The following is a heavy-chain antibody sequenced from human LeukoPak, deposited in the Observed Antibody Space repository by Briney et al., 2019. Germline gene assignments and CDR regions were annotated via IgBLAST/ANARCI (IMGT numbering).Heavy chain of an antibody. J-gene: IGHJ4*02. CDR3: ARGLRFLEWLEDEYYFDY. D-gene: IGHD3-3*01. CDR1: GGSISSYY. Sequence: SETLSLTCTVSGGSISSYYWSWIRQPPGKGLEWIGEINHSGSTNYNPSLKSRVTISVDTSKNQFSLKLSSVTAADTAVYYCARGLRFLEWLEDEYYFDYWGQGTLVTVSS. V-gene: IGHV4-34*01. CDR2: INHSGST.